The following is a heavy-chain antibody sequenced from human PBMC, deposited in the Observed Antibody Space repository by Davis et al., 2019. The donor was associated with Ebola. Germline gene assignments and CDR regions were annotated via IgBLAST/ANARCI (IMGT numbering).Heavy chain of an antibody. J-gene: IGHJ6*03. CDR3: ARGGYCSRTICYDHYSMDV. CDR1: GGSFSGYY. D-gene: IGHD2-2*01. CDR2: IYYSGNT. Sequence: SETLSLTCAVYGGSFSGYYWNWIRQPPGKGLEWIGYIYYSGNTNYNPSLKSRVTISVDTPKNQFSLKLSSVTAADTAVYYCARGGYCSRTICYDHYSMDVWDKGTAVTVSS. V-gene: IGHV4-59*08.